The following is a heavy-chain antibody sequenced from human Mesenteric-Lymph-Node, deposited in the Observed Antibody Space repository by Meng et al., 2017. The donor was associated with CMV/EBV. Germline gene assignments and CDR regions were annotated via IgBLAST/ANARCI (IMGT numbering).Heavy chain of an antibody. V-gene: IGHV3-7*01. D-gene: IGHD3-10*01. CDR1: GFTFSGYW. J-gene: IGHJ6*02. CDR2: IRDDGSEA. CDR3: AITMARGIIPFYHFGMDV. Sequence: GESLKISCAASGFTFSGYWMSWARQAPGKGLEWVGEIRDDGSEAYYVDSVKGRFTISRDNAKNSLYLQMNSLRADDTALYYCAITMARGIIPFYHFGMDVWGQGTTVTVSS.